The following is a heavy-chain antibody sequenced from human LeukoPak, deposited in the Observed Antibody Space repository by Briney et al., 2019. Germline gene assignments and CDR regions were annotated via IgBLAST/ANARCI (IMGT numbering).Heavy chain of an antibody. J-gene: IGHJ3*02. V-gene: IGHV4-39*01. Sequence: PSETPSLTCTVSGGSINSSSYYWGWIRQPPGKGLEWIGSIYYSGSTYYNPSLKSRVTISVDTSKNQFSLKLSSVTAADTAVYYCARHSLYSSGYAFDIWGQGTMVTVSS. CDR3: ARHSLYSSGYAFDI. CDR2: IYYSGST. CDR1: GGSINSSSYY. D-gene: IGHD6-19*01.